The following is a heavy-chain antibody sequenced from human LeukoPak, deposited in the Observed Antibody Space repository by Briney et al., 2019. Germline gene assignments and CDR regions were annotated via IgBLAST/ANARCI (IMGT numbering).Heavy chain of an antibody. J-gene: IGHJ4*02. CDR1: GFTFSSYE. V-gene: IGHV3-48*03. D-gene: IGHD3-16*01. CDR3: SRDLSPLANYLGDY. CDR2: ISCSGSTI. Sequence: GGSLRLSCAASGFTFSSYEMNWVRQAPGKGLEWVSYISCSGSTIYYADSVKGRSTISRDNAKNSLYLQMNSLRAQDTAFYYCSRDLSPLANYLGDYWGQGTLVTVSS.